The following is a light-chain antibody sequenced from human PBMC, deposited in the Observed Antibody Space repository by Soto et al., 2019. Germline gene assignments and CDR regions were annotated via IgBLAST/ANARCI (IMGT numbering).Light chain of an antibody. V-gene: IGLV2-14*01. J-gene: IGLJ1*01. CDR1: SSDGDDYKD. Sequence: QSVLTQPASVSGSPGQSITISCTGISSDGDDYKDVSWYQQHPGKAPKLMIYEVTYRPSWVSNRFSGSKSGNTASLTISGLQAEDEADYYCSSYTSTSTVFGTGTKFTVL. CDR3: SSYTSTSTV. CDR2: EVT.